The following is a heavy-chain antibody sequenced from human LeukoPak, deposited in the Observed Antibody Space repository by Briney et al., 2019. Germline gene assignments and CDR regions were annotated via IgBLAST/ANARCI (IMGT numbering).Heavy chain of an antibody. D-gene: IGHD3-22*01. Sequence: GGSLRLSCAASGFIFSSYGMHWVRQAPGKGLEWVALIWYDGSDKYYADSVKGRFTISRDNSKNTLYLQMNSLRAEDTAVYYCARVGYYDSSGYYVHYYYYYMDVWGKGTTVTVSS. CDR1: GFIFSSYG. CDR2: IWYDGSDK. J-gene: IGHJ6*03. V-gene: IGHV3-30*02. CDR3: ARVGYYDSSGYYVHYYYYYMDV.